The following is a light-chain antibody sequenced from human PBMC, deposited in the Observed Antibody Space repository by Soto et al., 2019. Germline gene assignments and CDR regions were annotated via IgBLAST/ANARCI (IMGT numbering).Light chain of an antibody. J-gene: IGKJ5*01. CDR2: AAS. CDR1: QSSSSY. V-gene: IGKV1-39*01. CDR3: QQGNSLPIT. Sequence: DIQMTQSPSSLSASVGDRVTITCRASQSSSSYLNWYQQKPGKAPKLLIYAASSSQRGVPSRFSGSGSGTDFVLTISSLQPEDSATYYCQQGNSLPITFGQGTRLEIK.